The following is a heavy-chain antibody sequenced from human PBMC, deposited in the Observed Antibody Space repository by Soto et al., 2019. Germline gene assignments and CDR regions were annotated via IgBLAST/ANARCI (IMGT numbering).Heavy chain of an antibody. J-gene: IGHJ4*02. Sequence: QVQLQESGPGLVKPAETLSLTCTSSGDSVSNYYWTWIRQPAGKGLEWLWHTYAHGGPTYNPSLKSRVTLTLPTANTQGSLNLASVTAMDPAVYYFARAYGAGRTYDHWGQGTLVTVSS. D-gene: IGHD3-10*01. CDR2: TYAHGGP. CDR3: ARAYGAGRTYDH. CDR1: GDSVSNYY. V-gene: IGHV4-4*07.